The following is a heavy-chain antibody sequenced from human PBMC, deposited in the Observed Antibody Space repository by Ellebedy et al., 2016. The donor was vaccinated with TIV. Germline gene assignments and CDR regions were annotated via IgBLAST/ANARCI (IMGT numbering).Heavy chain of an antibody. CDR3: ARDLRITARDYYPDH. D-gene: IGHD6-6*01. CDR1: GFTFDDYA. Sequence: GGSLRLXXAASGFTFDDYAMHWVRQAPGKGLEWVSGISWNSGTTDYADFVKGRFTISRDNAKNSLYLQMNRLRADDTAFYYCARDLRITARDYYPDHWGQGPLVTVSS. V-gene: IGHV3-9*01. J-gene: IGHJ1*01. CDR2: ISWNSGTT.